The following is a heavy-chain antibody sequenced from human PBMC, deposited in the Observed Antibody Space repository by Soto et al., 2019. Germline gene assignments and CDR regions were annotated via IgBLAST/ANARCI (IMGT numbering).Heavy chain of an antibody. J-gene: IGHJ4*02. D-gene: IGHD3-3*01. CDR1: GFTLSSYA. CDR2: ISGSGGST. Sequence: PGGSLRLSCAASGFTLSSYAMSRVSPAPGKGLEWVSAISGSGGSTYYADSVKGRFTISRDNSKNTLYLQMNSLRAEDTAVYYCAKHYDFWSGYPDLFDYWGQGTLVTVSS. V-gene: IGHV3-23*01. CDR3: AKHYDFWSGYPDLFDY.